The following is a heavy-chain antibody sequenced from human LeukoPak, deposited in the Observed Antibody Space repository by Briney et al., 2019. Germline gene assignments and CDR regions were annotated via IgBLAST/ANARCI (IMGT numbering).Heavy chain of an antibody. CDR1: GGSFSGYY. V-gene: IGHV4-34*01. J-gene: IGHJ4*02. D-gene: IGHD2-8*01. CDR3: ARGGLFSTNRPFDY. Sequence: SETLSLTCAVYGGSFSGYYWSWIRQPPGKGLEWIGEINHSGSTNYNPSLKSRVTISVDTSKNQFSLKLSSVTAADTAVYYCARGGLFSTNRPFDYWGQGTLVTVSS. CDR2: INHSGST.